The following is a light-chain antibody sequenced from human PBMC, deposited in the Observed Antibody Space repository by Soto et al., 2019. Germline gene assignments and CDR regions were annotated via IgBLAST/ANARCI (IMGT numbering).Light chain of an antibody. CDR2: AAS. CDR1: QSISSS. J-gene: IGKJ1*01. Sequence: DIQMTQSPSSLSASVGDRVTITCRASQSISSSLDWCQQKPGKAPNLLIYAASILQSGVPSSFSGSGSGTDLFIIISSRQQADDVTSYCRERYSGYSRTCGQGTKVDIK. V-gene: IGKV1-39*01. CDR3: RERYSGYSRT.